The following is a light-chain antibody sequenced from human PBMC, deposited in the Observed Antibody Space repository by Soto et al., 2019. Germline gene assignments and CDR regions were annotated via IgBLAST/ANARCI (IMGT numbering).Light chain of an antibody. CDR1: QSISNW. CDR3: QQSYSTPWT. V-gene: IGKV1-5*03. Sequence: DIQMTQSPSSLSASVGDRVTITCRASQSISNWLAWHQQKPGKVPKILIYKASSLESGVPSRFSGSGSGTEFTLTISSLQPEDFATYYCQQSYSTPWTFSQGTKVDIK. CDR2: KAS. J-gene: IGKJ1*01.